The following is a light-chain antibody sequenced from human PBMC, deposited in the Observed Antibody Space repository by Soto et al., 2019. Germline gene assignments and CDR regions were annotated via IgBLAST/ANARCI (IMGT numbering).Light chain of an antibody. CDR2: EAS. V-gene: IGKV1-5*01. CDR1: QSISTH. Sequence: DIHMTQSPSTLSASVGDRVTITCRASQSISTHLAWYQQKPGDAPNLLIYEASTLKSGVPSRFSGSSSGTDFTLTVSSLQPDDFASYYCQQYADYPLAFGQGTRVDIK. J-gene: IGKJ2*01. CDR3: QQYADYPLA.